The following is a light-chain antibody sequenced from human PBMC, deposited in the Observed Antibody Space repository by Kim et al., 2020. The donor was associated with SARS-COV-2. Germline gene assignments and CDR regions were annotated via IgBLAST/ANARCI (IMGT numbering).Light chain of an antibody. CDR2: DAS. CDR3: QQSDSSRFT. Sequence: DIQMTQSPSSMSASVGDRVTITCRASQNINRYLNWYQQKPGKAPKLLIYDASNLQSGVPSRFSGSVSGTDFTLTINSLQLEDFATYYCQQSDSSRFTFGPGTKVDIK. J-gene: IGKJ3*01. V-gene: IGKV1-39*01. CDR1: QNINRY.